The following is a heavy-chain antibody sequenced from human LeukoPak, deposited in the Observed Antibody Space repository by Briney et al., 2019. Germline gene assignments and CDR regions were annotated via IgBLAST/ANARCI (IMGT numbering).Heavy chain of an antibody. CDR2: IIPIFGTA. CDR3: AREPRYYDILTGWFDP. CDR1: GGTFSSYA. D-gene: IGHD3-9*01. J-gene: IGHJ5*02. V-gene: IGHV1-69*06. Sequence: SVKVSCKASGGTFSSYAISWVRQAPGQGLEWMGGIIPIFGTANYAKKFQGRVTITADKSTSTAYMELSSLRSEDTAVYYCAREPRYYDILTGWFDPWGQGTLVTVSS.